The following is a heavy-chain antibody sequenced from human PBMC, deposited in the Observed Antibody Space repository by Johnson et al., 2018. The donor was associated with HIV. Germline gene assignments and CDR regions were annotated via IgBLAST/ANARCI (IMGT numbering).Heavy chain of an antibody. V-gene: IGHV3-7*01. CDR2: IKQDGSER. D-gene: IGHD3-22*01. J-gene: IGHJ3*02. CDR1: GFIFSDYY. CDR3: ARDPELDYFDNRAFDI. Sequence: VQLVESGGGLVRPGGSLRLSCAASGFIFSDYYMSWVRQATGKGLEWVANIKQDGSERYYVDSVKGRFTISRDNAKNSLSLQMDSLRAEETAVYYCARDPELDYFDNRAFDIWGQGTMVTVSS.